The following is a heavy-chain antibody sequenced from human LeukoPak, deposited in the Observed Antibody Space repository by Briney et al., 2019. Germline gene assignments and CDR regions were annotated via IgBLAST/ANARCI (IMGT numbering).Heavy chain of an antibody. Sequence: ASVKVSCKASGHTFTGYYMHWVRQAPGQGLEWMGWINPNSGDTNYAQNFLGRVTMTRDTSISTAYMELSRLRSDDTAVYYCTSSSGMSPKWGQGTLVTVSS. D-gene: IGHD1-1*01. V-gene: IGHV1-2*02. J-gene: IGHJ4*02. CDR1: GHTFTGYY. CDR3: TSSSGMSPK. CDR2: INPNSGDT.